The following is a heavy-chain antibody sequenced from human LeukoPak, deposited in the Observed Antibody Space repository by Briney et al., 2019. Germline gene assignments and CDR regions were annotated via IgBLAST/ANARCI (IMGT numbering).Heavy chain of an antibody. CDR3: ARVVGATIGLIDY. V-gene: IGHV1-2*02. Sequence: ASVKVSCKASGYTFTGYYMHWVRQAPGQGLEWMGWINPNSGGTNYAQKFQGRVTMTRDTSISTAYMELSRLRSDDTAVYYCARVVGATIGLIDYWGRGTLVTVSS. J-gene: IGHJ4*02. CDR2: INPNSGGT. CDR1: GYTFTGYY. D-gene: IGHD1-26*01.